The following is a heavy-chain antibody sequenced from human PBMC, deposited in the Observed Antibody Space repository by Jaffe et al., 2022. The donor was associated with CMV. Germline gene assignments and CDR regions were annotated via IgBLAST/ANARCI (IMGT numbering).Heavy chain of an antibody. D-gene: IGHD6-13*01. V-gene: IGHV3-21*01. CDR2: ISSSSSYI. J-gene: IGHJ3*02. CDR3: ARDGDSSSWYRGAFDI. CDR1: GFTFSSYS. Sequence: EVQLVESGGGLVKPGGSLRLSCAASGFTFSSYSMNWVRQAPGKGLEWVSSISSSSSYIYYADSVKGRFTISRDNAKNSLYLQMNSLRAEDTAVYYCARDGDSSSWYRGAFDIWGQGTMVTVSS.